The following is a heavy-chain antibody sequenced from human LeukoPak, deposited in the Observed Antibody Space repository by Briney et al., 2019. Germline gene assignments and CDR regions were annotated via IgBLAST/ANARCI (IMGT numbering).Heavy chain of an antibody. CDR1: GGTFCSYA. Sequence: SVKVSCKASGGTFCSYAISWVRQAPGQGLEWMGRIIPIFGTANYAQKFQGRVTITTDESTSTAYMELSSLRSEDTAVYYCAREPRYYYDSSGYYYFDYWGQGTLVTVSS. V-gene: IGHV1-69*05. J-gene: IGHJ4*02. CDR3: AREPRYYYDSSGYYYFDY. D-gene: IGHD3-22*01. CDR2: IIPIFGTA.